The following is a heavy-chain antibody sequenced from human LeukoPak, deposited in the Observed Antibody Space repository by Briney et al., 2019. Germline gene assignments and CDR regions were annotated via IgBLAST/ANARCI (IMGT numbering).Heavy chain of an antibody. Sequence: GGSLRLSCAASGFTFSSYGMHWVRQAPGKGLELVAFIRYDGSNKYYADSVKGRFTISRDNSKNTLYLQMNSLRAEDTAVYYCANFVGATLSFDYWGQGTLVTVSS. CDR1: GFTFSSYG. D-gene: IGHD1-26*01. CDR2: IRYDGSNK. V-gene: IGHV3-30*02. CDR3: ANFVGATLSFDY. J-gene: IGHJ4*02.